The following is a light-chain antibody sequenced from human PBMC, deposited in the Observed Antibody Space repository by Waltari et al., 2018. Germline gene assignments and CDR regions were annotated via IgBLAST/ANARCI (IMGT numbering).Light chain of an antibody. CDR1: SRDVCRYTY. CDR2: DVN. V-gene: IGLV2-11*01. CDR3: FSYAGSPWV. Sequence: HSALTQPRSVSGSPGQSVTIPCTRTSRDVCRYTYVSWYQQHPGKAPKVMIHDVNHPPSGVPDRFSGSKSGNTASLTISGLQAEDEADYYCFSYAGSPWVFGGGTKLTVL. J-gene: IGLJ3*02.